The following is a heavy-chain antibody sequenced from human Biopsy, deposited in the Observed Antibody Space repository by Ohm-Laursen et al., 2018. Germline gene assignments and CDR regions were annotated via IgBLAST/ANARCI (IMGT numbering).Heavy chain of an antibody. Sequence: SLRLSCTASGFTFRDCYMLWVRQAPGKGLEWASFISSSGVQYHADSVKGRFTISRDNSKNTLYLQMNSLRAEDTAVYYCVRASIFGVATSGFYYYGMDVWGQGTTVTVSS. V-gene: IGHV3-66*01. CDR3: VRASIFGVATSGFYYYGMDV. CDR1: GFTFRDCY. CDR2: ISSSGVQ. J-gene: IGHJ6*02. D-gene: IGHD3-3*01.